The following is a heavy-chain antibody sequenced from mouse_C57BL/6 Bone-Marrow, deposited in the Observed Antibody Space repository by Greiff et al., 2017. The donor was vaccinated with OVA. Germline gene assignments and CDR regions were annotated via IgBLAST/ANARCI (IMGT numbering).Heavy chain of an antibody. CDR1: GYTFTSYW. V-gene: IGHV1-61*01. D-gene: IGHD2-3*01. J-gene: IGHJ4*01. CDR2: IYPSDSET. CDR3: ARERRWVRGAMDY. Sequence: VQLQQPGAELVRPGSSVKLSCKASGYTFTSYWMDWVKQRPGQGLEWIGNIYPSDSETHYNQKFKDKATLTVDKSSSTAYMQLSSLTSEDSAVYYCARERRWVRGAMDYWGQGTSVTVSS.